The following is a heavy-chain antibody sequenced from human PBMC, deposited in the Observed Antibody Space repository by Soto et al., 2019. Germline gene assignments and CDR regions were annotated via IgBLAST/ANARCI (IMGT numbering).Heavy chain of an antibody. D-gene: IGHD3-3*01. Sequence: GGSLRLSCAASGFTFSSYSMNWVRQAPGEGLEWVSYISSSSSTIYYADSVKGRFTISRDNAKNSLYLQMNSLRAEDTAVYYCARDGVLNLAQPVFTYLDIRGKGTMVTVSS. CDR2: ISSSSSTI. J-gene: IGHJ6*03. V-gene: IGHV3-48*01. CDR1: GFTFSSYS. CDR3: ARDGVLNLAQPVFTYLDI.